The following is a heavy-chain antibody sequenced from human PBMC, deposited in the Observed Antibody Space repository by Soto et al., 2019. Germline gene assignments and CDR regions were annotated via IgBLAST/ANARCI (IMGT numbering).Heavy chain of an antibody. D-gene: IGHD1-20*01. Sequence: GGSLRLSCAASGFTFSSYSMNWVRQAPGKGLEWVSYISSSSSTIYYADSVKGRFTISRDNAKNSLYLQMNSLRDEDTAVYYCARGPYNWNDVSPFDYWGQGTLVTVSS. V-gene: IGHV3-48*02. CDR1: GFTFSSYS. CDR2: ISSSSSTI. CDR3: ARGPYNWNDVSPFDY. J-gene: IGHJ4*02.